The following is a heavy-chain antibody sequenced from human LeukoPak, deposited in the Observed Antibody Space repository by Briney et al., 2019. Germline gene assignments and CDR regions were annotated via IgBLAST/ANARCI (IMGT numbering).Heavy chain of an antibody. J-gene: IGHJ1*01. V-gene: IGHV1-2*02. CDR1: GYTFTAYY. CDR2: ISPNGGGT. CDR3: ARDRCTNNGCQQYFQH. Sequence: GASVKVSCEASGYTFTAYYIHWVRQAPGQGPEWMGGISPNGGGTNFAQKFQGRVTMTRDTSITTAYMELGSLTSDDTAVYYCARDRCTNNGCQQYFQHWGQGTLVTVSS. D-gene: IGHD2-8*01.